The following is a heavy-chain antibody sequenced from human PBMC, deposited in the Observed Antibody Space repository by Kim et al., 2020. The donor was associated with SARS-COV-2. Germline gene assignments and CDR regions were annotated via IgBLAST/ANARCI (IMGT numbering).Heavy chain of an antibody. CDR1: GFTFSSYG. CDR2: IWYDGSNK. Sequence: GGSLRLSCAASGFTFSSYGMHWVRQAPGKGLEWVAVIWYDGSNKYYADSVKGRFTISRDNSKNTLYLQMNSLRAEDTAVYYCARDQWLVVVTGYYYGMDVWGQGTTVTVSS. J-gene: IGHJ6*02. CDR3: ARDQWLVVVTGYYYGMDV. V-gene: IGHV3-33*01. D-gene: IGHD3-22*01.